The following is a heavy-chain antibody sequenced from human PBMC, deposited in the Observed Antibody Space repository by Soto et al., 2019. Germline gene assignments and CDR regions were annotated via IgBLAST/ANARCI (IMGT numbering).Heavy chain of an antibody. J-gene: IGHJ5*01. V-gene: IGHV6-1*01. Sequence: QVQLQQSGPGLVKPSQTLSLTCAISGDRVSTNSATWDWIRQSPSRGLEWLGGTYYRSKWYNDYAVSVKGRITIKPDTSNSQFSRQLNSVAPDDAAVYYCASLVGNGWLESWGQGTLVTVSS. CDR3: ASLVGNGWLES. CDR2: TYYRSKWYN. CDR1: GDRVSTNSAT. D-gene: IGHD2-2*01.